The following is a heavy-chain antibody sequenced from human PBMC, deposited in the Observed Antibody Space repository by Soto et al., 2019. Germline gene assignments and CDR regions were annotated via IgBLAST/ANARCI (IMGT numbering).Heavy chain of an antibody. CDR1: GFTFGSYA. J-gene: IGHJ4*02. Sequence: GGSLRLSCAASGFTFGSYAMSWVRQAPGKGLDWVTAIGNSGDSTYYTDSVKGRFTISRDNSKNTLYLQMNSLRAEDTAVYYCAKDRRIADRYSPVNFDYWGQGTLVTVSS. D-gene: IGHD6-6*01. V-gene: IGHV3-23*01. CDR3: AKDRRIADRYSPVNFDY. CDR2: IGNSGDST.